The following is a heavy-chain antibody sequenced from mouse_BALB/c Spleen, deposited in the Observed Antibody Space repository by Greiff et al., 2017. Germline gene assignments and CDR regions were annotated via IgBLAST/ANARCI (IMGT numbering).Heavy chain of an antibody. Sequence: QVQLKESGAELVKPGASVKLSCKASGYTFTSYYMYWVKQRPGQGLEWIGEINPSNGGTNFNEKFKSKATLTVDKSSSTAYMQLSSLTSEDSAVYYCTRSPYGSSQFAYWGQGTLVTVSA. CDR3: TRSPYGSSQFAY. CDR2: INPSNGGT. CDR1: GYTFTSYY. V-gene: IGHV1S81*02. J-gene: IGHJ3*01. D-gene: IGHD1-1*01.